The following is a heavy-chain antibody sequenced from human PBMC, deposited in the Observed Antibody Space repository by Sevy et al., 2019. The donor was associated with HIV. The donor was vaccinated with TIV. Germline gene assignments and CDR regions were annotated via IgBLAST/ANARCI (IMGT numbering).Heavy chain of an antibody. CDR3: AGVIAAAGTSTAFDI. J-gene: IGHJ3*02. Sequence: GGSLRLSCAASGFTFSSYAMHWVRQAPGKGLEWVAVISYDGSNKYYADSVKGRFTISRDNSKNTLYLQMNSLRAEDTAVYYCAGVIAAAGTSTAFDIWGQRTMVTVSS. D-gene: IGHD6-13*01. CDR1: GFTFSSYA. V-gene: IGHV3-30-3*01. CDR2: ISYDGSNK.